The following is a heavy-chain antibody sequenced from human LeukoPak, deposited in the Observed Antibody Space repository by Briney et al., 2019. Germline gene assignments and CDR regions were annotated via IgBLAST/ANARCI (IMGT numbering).Heavy chain of an antibody. CDR2: ISGSGGST. Sequence: PGGSLRLSCAASGFTFSSYAMSWVRQAPGKGLEWVSAISGSGGSTYYADSVKGRFTISRDNSKNTVYLQMNSLTADDTAVYYCAKTTVGYSSGRYPGWPADCWGQGTLVTVSS. V-gene: IGHV3-23*01. CDR3: AKTTVGYSSGRYPGWPADC. CDR1: GFTFSSYA. J-gene: IGHJ4*02. D-gene: IGHD6-19*01.